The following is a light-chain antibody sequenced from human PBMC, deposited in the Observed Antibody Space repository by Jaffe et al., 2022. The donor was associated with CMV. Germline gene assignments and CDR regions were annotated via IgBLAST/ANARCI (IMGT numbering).Light chain of an antibody. CDR2: LNSDGRH. J-gene: IGLJ3*02. V-gene: IGLV4-69*01. CDR3: QTWGTGFWV. CDR1: SGHNSYA. Sequence: QLVLTQSPSASASLGASVKLTCTLSSGHNSYAIAWHQQQPEKGPRYLMKLNSDGRHSKGDGIPDRFSGSSSGAERYLTISSLQSEDEADYYCQTWGTGFWVFGGGTKLTVL.